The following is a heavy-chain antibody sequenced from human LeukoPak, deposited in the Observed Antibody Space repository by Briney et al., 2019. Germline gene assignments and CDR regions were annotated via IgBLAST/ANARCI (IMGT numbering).Heavy chain of an antibody. CDR3: AKDKFSVAVVADRLKWFDP. CDR1: GFTFSSYD. CDR2: ISGSGGTT. D-gene: IGHD2-15*01. J-gene: IGHJ5*02. Sequence: GGSLRLSCAASGFTFSSYDMSWVRQAPGKGPEWVSGISGSGGTTYYADSVKGRFTISRDNSKNTLYLHMNSLRADDTAVYYCAKDKFSVAVVADRLKWFDPWGQGTLVTVSS. V-gene: IGHV3-23*01.